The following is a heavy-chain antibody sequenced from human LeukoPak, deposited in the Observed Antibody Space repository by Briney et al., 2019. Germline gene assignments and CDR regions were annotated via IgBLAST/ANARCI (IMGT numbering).Heavy chain of an antibody. J-gene: IGHJ4*02. CDR1: GGTFSSYA. CDR2: IIPILGIA. Sequence: SVKFSCKASGGTFSSYAISWVRQAPGQGLEWMGRIIPILGIANYAQKFQGRVTITADKSTSTAYMELSSLRSGDTAVYYCARDPSPQSSGYYYWGQGTLVTVSS. D-gene: IGHD3-22*01. V-gene: IGHV1-69*04. CDR3: ARDPSPQSSGYYY.